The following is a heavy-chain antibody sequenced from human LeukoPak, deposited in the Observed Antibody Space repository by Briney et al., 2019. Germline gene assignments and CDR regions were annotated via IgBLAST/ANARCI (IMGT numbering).Heavy chain of an antibody. CDR3: AKDSGAGKSSYFDY. Sequence: QAGGSLRLSCAASGFSFDYHAMHWVRQAPGKGLEWVSVISDNGVTIGYADSVKGRFTISRDNAKNSLYLQMNSLRAEDTAVYYCAKDSGAGKSSYFDYWGQGTLVTVSS. CDR1: GFSFDYHA. V-gene: IGHV3-9*01. D-gene: IGHD6-19*01. J-gene: IGHJ4*02. CDR2: ISDNGVTI.